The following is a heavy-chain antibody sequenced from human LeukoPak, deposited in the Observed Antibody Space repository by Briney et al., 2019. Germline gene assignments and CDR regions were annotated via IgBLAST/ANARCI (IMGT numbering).Heavy chain of an antibody. CDR3: ARLIAVAGTADY. J-gene: IGHJ4*02. Sequence: ASVKVSCKASGYTFTSYVISWVRQAPGQGLVWMGWISAYNGNTNYAQKLQGRVTMTTDTSTSTGYMELRSLRSDDTAVYYCARLIAVAGTADYWGQGTLVTVSS. CDR2: ISAYNGNT. V-gene: IGHV1-18*04. D-gene: IGHD6-19*01. CDR1: GYTFTSYV.